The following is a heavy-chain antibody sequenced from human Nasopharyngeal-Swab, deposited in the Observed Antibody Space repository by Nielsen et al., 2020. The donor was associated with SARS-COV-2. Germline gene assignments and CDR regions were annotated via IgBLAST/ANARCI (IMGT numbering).Heavy chain of an antibody. V-gene: IGHV3-23*01. Sequence: GGSLRLSCAASGFTFSSYAMSWVRQAPGKGLEWVSAISGSGGETFYADSVKGRFTISRDNSKSTLYLQMNSLRADDTALYYCADPPFSEYWGQGTLVTVSS. CDR2: ISGSGGET. J-gene: IGHJ4*02. CDR1: GFTFSSYA. CDR3: ADPPFSEY.